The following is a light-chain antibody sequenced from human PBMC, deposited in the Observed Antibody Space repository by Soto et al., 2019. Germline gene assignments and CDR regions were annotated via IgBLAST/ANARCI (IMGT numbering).Light chain of an antibody. CDR1: QSISSW. J-gene: IGKJ2*01. V-gene: IGKV1-5*03. CDR2: KAS. Sequence: DIQMTQSPSTLSASVGDRVTVTCRASQSISSWLAWYQQRPGKAPKLLIYKASSLQSGVPSRFSGSGSGTDFTLTISSLQPDDFATYYCQQYNSYPYTFGQGTKLEIK. CDR3: QQYNSYPYT.